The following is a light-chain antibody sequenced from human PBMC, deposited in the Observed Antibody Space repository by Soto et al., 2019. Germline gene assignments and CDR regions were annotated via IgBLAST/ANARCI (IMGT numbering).Light chain of an antibody. V-gene: IGKV3-20*01. Sequence: EIVLTQSPGTLSLSPGERATLSCRASQRVSSSYLAWYQQKPGQAPRLLIYGASSRATGIPGRFSGSGSGTDFTLTIIRLEPEDFAVYYCQQYGRSPFTFGPGTKVDIK. J-gene: IGKJ3*01. CDR3: QQYGRSPFT. CDR1: QRVSSSY. CDR2: GAS.